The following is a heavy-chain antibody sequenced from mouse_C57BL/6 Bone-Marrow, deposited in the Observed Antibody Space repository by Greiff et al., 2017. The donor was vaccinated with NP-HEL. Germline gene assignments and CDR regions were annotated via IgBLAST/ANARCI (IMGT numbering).Heavy chain of an antibody. V-gene: IGHV5-12*01. J-gene: IGHJ3*01. CDR2: ISNGGGST. CDR1: GFTFSSYA. D-gene: IGHD2-3*01. Sequence: EVKLVESGEGLVKPGGSLKLSCAASGFTFSSYAMSWVRQTPEKRLEWVAYISNGGGSTYYPDTVKGRFTISRDNAKNTLYLQMSRLKSEDTAMYYCARPLYDGYPFAYWGQGTLVTVSA. CDR3: ARPLYDGYPFAY.